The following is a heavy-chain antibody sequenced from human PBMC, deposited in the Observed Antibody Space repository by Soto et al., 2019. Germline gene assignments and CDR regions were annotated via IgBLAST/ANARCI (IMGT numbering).Heavy chain of an antibody. J-gene: IGHJ6*02. CDR2: ISAYNGNT. V-gene: IGHV1-18*01. Sequence: ASVKVSCKASGYTFTSYGISWVRQAPGQGLEWMGWISAYNGNTNYAQKLQGRVTMTTDTSTSTAYMELRSLRSDDTAVYYCARGITFVAAAGTSDYYYYYGMDVWGQGTTVTAP. CDR3: ARGITFVAAAGTSDYYYYYGMDV. CDR1: GYTFTSYG. D-gene: IGHD6-13*01.